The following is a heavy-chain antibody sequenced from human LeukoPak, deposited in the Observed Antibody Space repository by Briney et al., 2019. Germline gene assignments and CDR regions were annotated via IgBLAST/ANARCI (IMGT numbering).Heavy chain of an antibody. CDR2: VYYSGST. D-gene: IGHD3-3*01. Sequence: SETLSLTCTVSGGSISTYYWTWIRQPPGKELEWIGYVYYSGSTTYNPSLKGRVTMSVDTSQNQFSLKLTSVTAADTAVYYCARHGNDFWVDNYFDYWGQGTLVTVSS. CDR1: GGSISTYY. CDR3: ARHGNDFWVDNYFDY. J-gene: IGHJ4*02. V-gene: IGHV4-59*08.